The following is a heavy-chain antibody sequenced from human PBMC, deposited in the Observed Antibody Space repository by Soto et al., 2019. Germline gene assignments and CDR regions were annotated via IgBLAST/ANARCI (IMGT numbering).Heavy chain of an antibody. CDR1: GGSISSSSYY. CDR2: IYYSGST. J-gene: IGHJ4*02. Sequence: PSETLSLTCTVSGGSISSSSYYWGWIRQPPGKGLEWIGSIYYSGSTYYNPSLKSRVTISVDTSKNQFSLKLSSVTAADTAVYYCASNKVRGYSYGDFDYWGQGTLVTVSS. V-gene: IGHV4-39*01. CDR3: ASNKVRGYSYGDFDY. D-gene: IGHD5-18*01.